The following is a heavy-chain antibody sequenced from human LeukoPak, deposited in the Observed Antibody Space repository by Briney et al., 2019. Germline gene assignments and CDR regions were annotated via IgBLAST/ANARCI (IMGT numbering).Heavy chain of an antibody. CDR1: GGSINDYY. CDR3: ARRVTMSAPTTPDSWLQP. V-gene: IGHV4-59*08. Sequence: SETLSLTCSVSGGSINDYYWNWIRQPPGERLEWIGHVHYSGITNYNPSLNGRVTISVDTSKTQFSLKLNSVTAADTAIYYCARRVTMSAPTTPDSWLQPWGQGTLVTVSS. CDR2: VHYSGIT. D-gene: IGHD5-18*01. J-gene: IGHJ5*02.